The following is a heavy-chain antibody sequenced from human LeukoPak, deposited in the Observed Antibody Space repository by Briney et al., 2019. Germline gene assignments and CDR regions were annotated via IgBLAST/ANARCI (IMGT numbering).Heavy chain of an antibody. CDR1: GYTFTGYY. D-gene: IGHD3-10*01. CDR3: ARDLYSRRMNYYGSGSFFAY. CDR2: ISSYNGDT. J-gene: IGHJ4*02. V-gene: IGHV1-18*04. Sequence: ASVKVSCKASGYTFTGYYMHWVRQAPGQGLEWMGWISSYNGDTHYAQKLQGRVTMTTDTSTSTAYMELRSLSADDTAVYYCARDLYSRRMNYYGSGSFFAYWGQGTLVTVSS.